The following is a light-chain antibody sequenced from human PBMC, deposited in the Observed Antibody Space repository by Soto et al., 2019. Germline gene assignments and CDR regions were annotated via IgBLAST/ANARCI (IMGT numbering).Light chain of an antibody. Sequence: ETVMTQSPATLSVSPGEGVTLSCRASQSISTNSAWYQQKPGQAPRLLMYGASTRATDIPARFSGSGSGTEFTLTISSLQSEDFATYYCQHERFGQGTKVEVK. CDR1: QSISTN. CDR3: QHER. CDR2: GAS. J-gene: IGKJ1*01. V-gene: IGKV3D-15*01.